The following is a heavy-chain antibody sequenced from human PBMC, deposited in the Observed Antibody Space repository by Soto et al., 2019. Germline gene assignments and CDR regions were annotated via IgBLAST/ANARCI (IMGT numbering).Heavy chain of an antibody. CDR2: ISGGGGNT. J-gene: IGHJ4*02. CDR3: AKERLGRGADY. V-gene: IGHV3-23*01. CDR1: GFTFSNYA. Sequence: EVQLLESGGGSVQPGGSLRLSCAASGFTFSNYAMSWVRQTPGKGLEWVSTISGGGGNTYYPDSVKGRFTISRDNSKDTVYLHMNSLRAEDTAIYYCAKERLGRGADYWGQGALVTVTS.